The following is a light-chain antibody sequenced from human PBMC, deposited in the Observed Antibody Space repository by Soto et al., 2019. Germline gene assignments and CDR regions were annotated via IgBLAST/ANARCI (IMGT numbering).Light chain of an antibody. V-gene: IGKV3-20*01. CDR3: QQYGSSPLT. CDR1: QSVSSSY. J-gene: IGKJ4*01. Sequence: DIVMTQSPDTLSLSPGERATLSCRASQSVSSSYLAWYQQKPGQAPKVLIYRASSRATGIPDRFSGSGSGTDFTLTISRLEPEDFAVYYCQQYGSSPLTFGGGTKVDI. CDR2: RAS.